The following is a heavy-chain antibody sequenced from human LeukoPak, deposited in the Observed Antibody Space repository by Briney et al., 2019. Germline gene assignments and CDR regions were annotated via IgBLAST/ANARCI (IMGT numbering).Heavy chain of an antibody. CDR1: GGSINNYY. CDR3: SRWDYDGSGYYYDF. V-gene: IGHV4-4*07. CDR2: IYSSGST. J-gene: IGHJ4*02. D-gene: IGHD3-22*01. Sequence: SETLSLTCTVSGGSINNYYWSWIRQPAGKGLEWIGLIYSSGSTSYNPSLKSRVTMSVDTSKKQFSLRLSSVTGADTAVYYGSRWDYDGSGYYYDFWGQGTLVTVSS.